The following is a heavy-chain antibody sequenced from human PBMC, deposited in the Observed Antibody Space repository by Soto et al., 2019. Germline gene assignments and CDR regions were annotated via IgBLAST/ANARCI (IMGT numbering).Heavy chain of an antibody. CDR3: ASAYYDILTGSAAFDI. Sequence: SETLSLTCTVSGGSISSYYWSWIRQPPGKGLEWIGYIYYSGSTNYNPSLKSRVTISVDTSKNQFSLKLSSVTAADTAVYYCASAYYDILTGSAAFDIWGQGTTVTVSS. D-gene: IGHD3-9*01. V-gene: IGHV4-59*01. CDR2: IYYSGST. CDR1: GGSISSYY. J-gene: IGHJ3*02.